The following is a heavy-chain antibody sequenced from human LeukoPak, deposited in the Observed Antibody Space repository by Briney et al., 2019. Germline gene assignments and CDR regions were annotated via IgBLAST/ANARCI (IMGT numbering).Heavy chain of an antibody. D-gene: IGHD2-15*01. V-gene: IGHV1-8*01. Sequence: GASVKVSCKASGYTFIGYDINWVRQATGQGPEWMGWMNPNTGNTGYAQKFRGRVTMTRNTSISTASMELSSLTSEDTALYYCARGAPGSYCSGGSCPYFDYWGQGTLVSVSS. CDR3: ARGAPGSYCSGGSCPYFDY. CDR1: GYTFIGYD. J-gene: IGHJ4*02. CDR2: MNPNTGNT.